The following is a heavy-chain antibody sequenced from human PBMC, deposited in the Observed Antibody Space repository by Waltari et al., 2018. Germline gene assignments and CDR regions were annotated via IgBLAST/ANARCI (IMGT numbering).Heavy chain of an antibody. Sequence: QVQLVQSGAEVKKPGSSVKVSCKASGGTFSSYAISWVRQAPGHGLEWMGGIIPIFGTANYAQKCQVRVTMTADKSTSTAYMELSSLRSEDTAVYYCARNPLDYDSSGYYYYYMDVWGKGTTVTVSS. CDR1: GGTFSSYA. D-gene: IGHD3-22*01. V-gene: IGHV1-69*14. CDR2: IIPIFGTA. J-gene: IGHJ6*03. CDR3: ARNPLDYDSSGYYYYYMDV.